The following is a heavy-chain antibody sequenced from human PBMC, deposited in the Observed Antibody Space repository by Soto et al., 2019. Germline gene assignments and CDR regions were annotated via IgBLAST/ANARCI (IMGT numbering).Heavy chain of an antibody. V-gene: IGHV5-51*01. CDR3: ARPSSNWYSNMDV. D-gene: IGHD6-13*01. CDR1: GYTFTNYY. Sequence: GESLKISCKASGYTFTNYYIGWVRQMPGKGLEWMGIIYPGDSDARYSLSFQGQVTISADKSISTACLQWSSLKASDTAMYYCARPSSNWYSNMDVWGQGTTVTVSS. CDR2: IYPGDSDA. J-gene: IGHJ6*02.